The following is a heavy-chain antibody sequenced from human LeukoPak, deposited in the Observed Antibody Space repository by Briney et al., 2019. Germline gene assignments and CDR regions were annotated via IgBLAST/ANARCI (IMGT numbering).Heavy chain of an antibody. CDR3: ARAYSLDAFDI. CDR2: IYYSGST. J-gene: IGHJ3*02. V-gene: IGHV4-39*01. D-gene: IGHD2-15*01. Sequence: PSETLSLTCTVSGGSISSSSYYWGWIRQPPGQGLGWIGSIYYSGSTYYNPSLKSRVTISVDTSKNQFSLKLSSVTAADTAVYYCARAYSLDAFDIWGQGTMVTVSS. CDR1: GGSISSSSYY.